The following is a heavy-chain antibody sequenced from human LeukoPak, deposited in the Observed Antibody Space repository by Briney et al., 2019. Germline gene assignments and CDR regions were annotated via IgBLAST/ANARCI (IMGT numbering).Heavy chain of an antibody. CDR3: ARTMVRGVYYYYYYGMDV. D-gene: IGHD3-10*01. V-gene: IGHV4-34*01. CDR2: INHSGST. J-gene: IGHJ6*02. CDR1: GGSFSGYY. Sequence: SETLSLTCAVYGGSFSGYYWSWIRQPPGKGLEWIGEINHSGSTNYNPSLKSRVTISVDTSKNQFSLKLSSVTSADTAVYYCARTMVRGVYYYYYYGMDVWGQGTTVTVSS.